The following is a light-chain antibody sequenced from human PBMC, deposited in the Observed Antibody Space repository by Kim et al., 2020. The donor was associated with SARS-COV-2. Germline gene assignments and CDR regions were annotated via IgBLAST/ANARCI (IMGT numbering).Light chain of an antibody. CDR3: ATWDDSFWV. Sequence: TPGQRVTISCSGSSSNIGSNYVYWYQQLPGTAPKLLIYRNNQRPSGVPDRFSGSKSGTSASLAISGLRSEDEADYYCATWDDSFWVFGGGTQLT. CDR1: SSNIGSNY. J-gene: IGLJ3*02. CDR2: RNN. V-gene: IGLV1-47*01.